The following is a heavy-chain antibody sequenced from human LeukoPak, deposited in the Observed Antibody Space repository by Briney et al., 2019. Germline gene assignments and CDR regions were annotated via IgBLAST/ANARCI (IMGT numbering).Heavy chain of an antibody. Sequence: ASVKVSCKASGYTFTGYYMHWVRQAPGQGLEWMGWINPNSGGTNYAQKFQGRVTMTRDTSISTAYMELSRLRSDDTAVYYCATGMTRGYGPSPDYWGQGTLVTVAS. CDR3: ATGMTRGYGPSPDY. V-gene: IGHV1-2*02. J-gene: IGHJ4*02. D-gene: IGHD5-18*01. CDR2: INPNSGGT. CDR1: GYTFTGYY.